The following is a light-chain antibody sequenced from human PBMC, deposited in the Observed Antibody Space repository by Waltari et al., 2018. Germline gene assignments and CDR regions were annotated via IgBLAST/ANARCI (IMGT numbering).Light chain of an antibody. CDR2: EAS. Sequence: EVVMTQSPATLSVSQGERATLSCRASQSISINMVWYQQRPGQAPRLLIYEASMRATDIPARFNGSGSGTEFTLTISSVQSEDAAVYYCQQFNDWPRTFGQGTKVEIK. CDR3: QQFNDWPRT. CDR1: QSISIN. J-gene: IGKJ1*01. V-gene: IGKV3-15*01.